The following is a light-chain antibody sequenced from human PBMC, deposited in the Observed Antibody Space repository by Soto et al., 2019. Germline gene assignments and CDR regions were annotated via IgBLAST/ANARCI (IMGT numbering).Light chain of an antibody. CDR2: LGS. V-gene: IGKV2-28*01. CDR3: MQALQMPLS. Sequence: DVVMTLSALSLPVSRGEPASISCRTSQSLLHSNGYNYLDWYLQKPGQSPQLLIYLGSNRASGVPDRFSGSGAGTDFTLKISRVEAEDVGFYYCMQALQMPLSFGGGTEVDIK. J-gene: IGKJ4*01. CDR1: QSLLHSNGYNY.